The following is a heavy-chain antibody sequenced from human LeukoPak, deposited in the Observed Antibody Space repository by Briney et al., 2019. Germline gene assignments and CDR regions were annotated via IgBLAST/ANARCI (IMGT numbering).Heavy chain of an antibody. CDR3: AKEGTPQVSTWYDL. D-gene: IGHD3-10*01. CDR2: ISYEGGTQ. J-gene: IGHJ5*02. CDR1: GFTFSSYA. V-gene: IGHV3-30*18. Sequence: GGSLRLSCAASGFTFSSYAMSWVRQAPGKGLEWVAVISYEGGTQHYADSVKGRFIISRDNPRNTLYLQMNILRTEDTAAYYCAKEGTPQVSTWYDLWGQGTQVIVSS.